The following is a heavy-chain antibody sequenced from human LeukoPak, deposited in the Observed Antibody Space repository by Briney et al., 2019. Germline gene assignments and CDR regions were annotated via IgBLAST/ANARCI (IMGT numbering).Heavy chain of an antibody. Sequence: SETLSLTCTVSGYSISSGYYWGWIRQPPGKGLEWIGSIYHSGSTYYNPSLKSRVTISVDTSKNQFSLKLSSVTAADTAVYYCAREYSNSYVDYWGQGTLVTVPS. J-gene: IGHJ4*02. CDR2: IYHSGST. D-gene: IGHD4-11*01. CDR1: GYSISSGYY. V-gene: IGHV4-38-2*02. CDR3: AREYSNSYVDY.